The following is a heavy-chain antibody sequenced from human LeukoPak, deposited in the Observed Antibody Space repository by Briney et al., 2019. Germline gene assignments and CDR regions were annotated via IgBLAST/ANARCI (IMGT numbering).Heavy chain of an antibody. V-gene: IGHV3-33*06. D-gene: IGHD3-10*01. Sequence: PGRSLRLSCAASGFTFSSYGMHWFRQAPGKGLEWVAVIWYDGSNKYFADSVKGRFTISRDNSKNTLYLQMNSLRAEDTAVYYCAKDYYGSGSYYNSQFDYWGQGTLVTVSS. CDR2: IWYDGSNK. CDR1: GFTFSSYG. J-gene: IGHJ4*02. CDR3: AKDYYGSGSYYNSQFDY.